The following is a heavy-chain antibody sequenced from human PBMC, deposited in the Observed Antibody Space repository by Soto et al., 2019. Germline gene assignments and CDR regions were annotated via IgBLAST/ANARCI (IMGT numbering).Heavy chain of an antibody. D-gene: IGHD3-10*01. CDR3: ATPYYYGSGSYLLGYYYYYGMDV. V-gene: IGHV1-69*01. J-gene: IGHJ6*02. CDR2: FIPIFGTA. Sequence: QVQLVQSGAEVKKPGSSVKVSCKASGGTFSSYAISWVRQAPGQGLEWMGGFIPIFGTANYAQKFQGRVTITADESTSTAYMELSSLRSEDTAVYYCATPYYYGSGSYLLGYYYYYGMDVWGQGTTVTVSS. CDR1: GGTFSSYA.